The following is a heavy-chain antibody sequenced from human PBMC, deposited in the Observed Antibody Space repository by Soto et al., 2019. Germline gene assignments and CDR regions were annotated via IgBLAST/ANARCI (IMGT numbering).Heavy chain of an antibody. D-gene: IGHD3-3*01. CDR3: ASSDDYDFWSGYYPRGDAFDT. J-gene: IGHJ3*02. Sequence: GALRLSCAASGFTFSSYAMHWVRQAPGKGLEWVAVISYDGSNKYYADSVKGRFTISRDNSKNTLYLQMNSLRAEDTAVYYCASSDDYDFWSGYYPRGDAFDTWGQGTMVTVSS. CDR2: ISYDGSNK. CDR1: GFTFSSYA. V-gene: IGHV3-30-3*01.